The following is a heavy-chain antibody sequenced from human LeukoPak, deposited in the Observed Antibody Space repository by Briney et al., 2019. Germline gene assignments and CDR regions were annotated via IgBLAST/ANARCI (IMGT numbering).Heavy chain of an antibody. D-gene: IGHD6-6*01. CDR3: ARDYEYSSSSNWFDP. J-gene: IGHJ5*02. Sequence: PSETLSLTCAVYGGSFSGYYWSWIRQPPGKGLEWIGEINHSGSTNYNPSLKSRVTISVDTSKNQFSLKLSSVTAADTAAYYCARDYEYSSSSNWFDPWGQGTLVTVSS. CDR1: GGSFSGYY. V-gene: IGHV4-34*01. CDR2: INHSGST.